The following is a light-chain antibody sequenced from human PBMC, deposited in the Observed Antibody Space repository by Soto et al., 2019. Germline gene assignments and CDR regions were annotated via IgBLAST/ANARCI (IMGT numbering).Light chain of an antibody. J-gene: IGKJ2*01. Sequence: EIVLTQSPGTLSLSPGERATLSYRASQSVSSNYLAWYQQKPGQAPRLLIYGASSRATGIPDRFSGSGSGTDFILTISRLEPEDFAVYYCQQYGSSPMYIFGQGTKLEIK. V-gene: IGKV3-20*01. CDR3: QQYGSSPMYI. CDR1: QSVSSNY. CDR2: GAS.